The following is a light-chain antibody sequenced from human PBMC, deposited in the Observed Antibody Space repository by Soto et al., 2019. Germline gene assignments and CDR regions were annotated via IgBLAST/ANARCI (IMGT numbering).Light chain of an antibody. Sequence: DIQMTQSPSSLSASVGDRVTITCRASQSISSYLNWYQQKPGKAPKLLIYAASSLQSGVPSRFSGSGSGADFTLTISSLQHEDAATYYCQQSYSTLGTFGHGTKVEIK. CDR2: AAS. CDR3: QQSYSTLGT. V-gene: IGKV1-39*01. J-gene: IGKJ1*01. CDR1: QSISSY.